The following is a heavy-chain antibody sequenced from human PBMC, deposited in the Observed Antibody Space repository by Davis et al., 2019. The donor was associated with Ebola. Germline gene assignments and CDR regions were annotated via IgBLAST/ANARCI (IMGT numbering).Heavy chain of an antibody. CDR2: INPNRGAT. D-gene: IGHD1-14*01. J-gene: IGHJ4*02. CDR3: ATPTTKGFDY. V-gene: IGHV1-2*06. Sequence: ASVKVSCKTSGYTLTDYYIQWVRQAPGQGLEWMGRINPNRGATEYAQKFQGRVTMTRDTSISTAYMELSRLRSDDTAVYYCATPTTKGFDYWGQGTLVTVSS. CDR1: GYTLTDYY.